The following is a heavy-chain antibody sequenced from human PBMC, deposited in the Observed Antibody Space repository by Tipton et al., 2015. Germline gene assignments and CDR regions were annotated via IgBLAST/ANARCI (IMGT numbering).Heavy chain of an antibody. CDR2: MYYGGTT. Sequence: TLSLTCDVSGGSISSRNWWSWVRQPPGKGLEWIGEMYYGGTTNYNPSLKSRVTMSLDKAKNQFSLRLISVTAADTAIYYCTRYVYGVIPSGVYWGQGTLVTVSS. CDR3: TRYVYGVIPSGVY. J-gene: IGHJ4*02. D-gene: IGHD3-3*01. CDR1: GGSISSRNW. V-gene: IGHV4-4*02.